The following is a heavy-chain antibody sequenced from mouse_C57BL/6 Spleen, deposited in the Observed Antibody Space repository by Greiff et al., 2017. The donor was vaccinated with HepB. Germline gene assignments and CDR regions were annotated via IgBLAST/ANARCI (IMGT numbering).Heavy chain of an antibody. D-gene: IGHD1-1*01. V-gene: IGHV1-81*01. Sequence: QVQLQQSGAELARPGASVKLSCKASGYTFTSYGISWVKQRTGQGLEWIGEIYPRSGNTYYNEKFKGKATLTADKSSNTAYMELRSLTSEDSAVYFCAIKGYYGSSPYYFDYWGQGTTLTVSS. CDR1: GYTFTSYG. J-gene: IGHJ2*01. CDR3: AIKGYYGSSPYYFDY. CDR2: IYPRSGNT.